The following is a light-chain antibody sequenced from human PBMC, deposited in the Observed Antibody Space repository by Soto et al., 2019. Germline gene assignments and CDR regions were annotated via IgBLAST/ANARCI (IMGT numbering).Light chain of an antibody. CDR2: EGS. CDR1: SSDVGSYDL. V-gene: IGLV2-23*01. J-gene: IGLJ2*01. Sequence: QAASVSGSPGQSITISCTGTSSDVGSYDLVSWYQHHPGKSPKLMIYEGSKRPSGVSNRFSGSKSGNTASLTISGLQAEDEADYYCCSYAGISTYVVFGGGTKLTVL. CDR3: CSYAGISTYVV.